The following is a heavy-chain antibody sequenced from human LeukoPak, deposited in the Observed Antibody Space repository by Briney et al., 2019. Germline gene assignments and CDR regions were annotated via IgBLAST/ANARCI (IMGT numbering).Heavy chain of an antibody. V-gene: IGHV4-30-4*01. CDR2: IYYSGST. J-gene: IGHJ2*01. CDR1: GGSISSGDYY. CDR3: AREVPWVWNFDL. D-gene: IGHD1-26*01. Sequence: PSETLSLTCTVSGGSISSGDYYWCWIRQPPGTGLEWIGYIYYSGSTYYNPSLKSRVTISVDTSKNQFSLKLNSVTAADTAVYYCAREVPWVWNFDLWGRGTLVTVSS.